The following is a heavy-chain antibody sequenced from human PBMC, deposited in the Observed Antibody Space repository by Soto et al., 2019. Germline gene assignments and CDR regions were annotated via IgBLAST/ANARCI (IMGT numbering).Heavy chain of an antibody. CDR3: XXXLMGLWFGEPFDY. J-gene: IGHJ4*02. Sequence: QLQLQESGPGLVKPSETLSLTCTVSGGSISSSSYYWGXXRQPXGXGLEWIGSIYYSGSTYYNPSLKSRVTISVDTSKNQXSXKLSSXTAADXAXXXXXXXLMGLWFGEPFDYWGQGTLVTVSS. CDR1: GGSISSSSYY. CDR2: IYYSGST. V-gene: IGHV4-39*01. D-gene: IGHD3-10*01.